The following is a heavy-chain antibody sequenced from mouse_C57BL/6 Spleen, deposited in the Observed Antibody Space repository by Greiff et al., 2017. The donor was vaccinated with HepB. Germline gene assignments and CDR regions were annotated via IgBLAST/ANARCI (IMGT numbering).Heavy chain of an antibody. CDR3: TRKEDGNYEAY. V-gene: IGHV14-1*01. D-gene: IGHD2-1*01. CDR2: IDPEDGDT. Sequence: EVKVVESGAELVRSGASVKLSCTASGFNIKDYYMHWVKQRPEQGLEWIGRIDPEDGDTEYAPKFQGKATMTADTSSNTAYLQLSSLTSEDTAVYYCTRKEDGNYEAYWGQGTLVTVSA. CDR1: GFNIKDYY. J-gene: IGHJ3*01.